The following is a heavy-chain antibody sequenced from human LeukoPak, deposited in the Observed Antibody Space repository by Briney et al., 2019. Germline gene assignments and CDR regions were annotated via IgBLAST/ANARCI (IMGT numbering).Heavy chain of an antibody. V-gene: IGHV1-2*02. CDR3: AILNYGDYNWFDP. D-gene: IGHD4-17*01. CDR2: INPNSGGT. Sequence: ASVKVSCKASGYTFTGYYMHWVRQAPGQGLEWMGWINPNSGGTNYAQKFQGRVTMTRDTSISTAYMELSRLRSDDTAVYYCAILNYGDYNWFDPWGQGTLVTVSS. CDR1: GYTFTGYY. J-gene: IGHJ5*02.